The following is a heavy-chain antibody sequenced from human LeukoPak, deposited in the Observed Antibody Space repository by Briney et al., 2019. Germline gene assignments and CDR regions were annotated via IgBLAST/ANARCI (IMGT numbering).Heavy chain of an antibody. CDR3: ARLESSGSYFDY. D-gene: IGHD1-26*01. J-gene: IGHJ4*02. CDR2: IYYSGST. CDR1: GGSISSSSYY. V-gene: IGHV4-39*01. Sequence: SETLSLTYTVSGGSISSSSYYWGWIRQPQGKGLEWIGSIYYSGSTYYNPSLKSRVTISVDTSKNQFSLKLSSVTAADTAVYYCARLESSGSYFDYWGQGTLVTVSS.